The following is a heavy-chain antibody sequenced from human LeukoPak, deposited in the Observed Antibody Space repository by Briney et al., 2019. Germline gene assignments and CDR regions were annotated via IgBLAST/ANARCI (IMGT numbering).Heavy chain of an antibody. CDR1: GGSISSYY. J-gene: IGHJ4*02. CDR3: AREGSYYDFWSGYRTPNY. CDR2: IYTSGST. V-gene: IGHV4-4*07. D-gene: IGHD3-3*01. Sequence: KPSETLSLTCTVSGGSISSYYWSWIRQPAGKGLEWIGRIYTSGSTNYNPSLKSRVTISVDTSKNQFSLKLSSVTAADTAVYYCAREGSYYDFWSGYRTPNYWDQGTLVTVSS.